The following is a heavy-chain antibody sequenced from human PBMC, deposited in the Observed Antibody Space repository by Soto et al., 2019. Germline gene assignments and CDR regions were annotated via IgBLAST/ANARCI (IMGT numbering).Heavy chain of an antibody. CDR2: IYTGGGT. V-gene: IGHV3-66*01. Sequence: EVQLVESGGGLVQPGGSLRLSCAASGLTVSTNPMSWVRQAPGKGLEWVSVIYTGGGTHYADSVKGRFTMSRDNSKNSVNLPMNSLSPYDAAVYFCAIDWSGHWGQGTLVTVSS. CDR1: GLTVSTNP. D-gene: IGHD2-8*02. J-gene: IGHJ1*01. CDR3: AIDWSGH.